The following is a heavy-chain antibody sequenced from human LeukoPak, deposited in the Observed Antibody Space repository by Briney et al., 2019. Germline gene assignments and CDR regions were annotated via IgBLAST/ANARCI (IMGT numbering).Heavy chain of an antibody. D-gene: IGHD2-15*01. CDR2: INWNGGST. CDR1: GFTFDDYG. Sequence: GGSLRLSCAASGFTFDDYGMSWVRQAPGKGLEWVSGINWNGGSTGYADPVKGRFTISRDNAKNSLYLQMNSLRAEDPALYHCARLAHGFKGYYFDYSGQGTLVTVSS. V-gene: IGHV3-20*01. CDR3: ARLAHGFKGYYFDY. J-gene: IGHJ4*02.